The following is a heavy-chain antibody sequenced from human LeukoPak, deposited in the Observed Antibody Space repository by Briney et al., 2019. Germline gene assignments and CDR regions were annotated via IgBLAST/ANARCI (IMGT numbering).Heavy chain of an antibody. CDR3: ARLTRLSTSPDRYYLDY. J-gene: IGHJ4*02. V-gene: IGHV4-4*09. CDR2: IYTSGGT. D-gene: IGHD6-6*01. Sequence: SETLSLTRTVSGDSISSYYWSWIRQPPGKGLEWIGYIYTSGGTNYSPSLKGRVTISIDTSKNQFSLKLSSVTAADSAVYYCARLTRLSTSPDRYYLDYWGQGTLVTVSS. CDR1: GDSISSYY.